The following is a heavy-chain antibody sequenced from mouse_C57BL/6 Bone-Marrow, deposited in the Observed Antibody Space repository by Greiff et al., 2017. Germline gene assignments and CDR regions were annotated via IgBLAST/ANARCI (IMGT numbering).Heavy chain of an antibody. D-gene: IGHD1-1*01. CDR1: GFTFSSYA. Sequence: EVQLVESGGGLVKPGGSLKLSCAASGFTFSSYAMSWVRQTPEKRLEWVATISDGGSYTYYPDNVKGRFTISRDNAKNNLYLQMSHLKYEDTAMYYCSRDHYGSSPWFAYWGQGTLVTVSA. CDR2: ISDGGSYT. V-gene: IGHV5-4*01. J-gene: IGHJ3*01. CDR3: SRDHYGSSPWFAY.